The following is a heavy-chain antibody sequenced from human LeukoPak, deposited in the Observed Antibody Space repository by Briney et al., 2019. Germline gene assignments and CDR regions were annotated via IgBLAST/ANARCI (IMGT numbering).Heavy chain of an antibody. V-gene: IGHV3-30*18. CDR3: AKNSGYRRLYYFDY. D-gene: IGHD5-12*01. J-gene: IGHJ4*02. CDR2: ISYDGSNK. CDR1: GFTFSSYG. Sequence: PGRSLRLSCAASGFTFSSYGMHWVRQAPGKGLEWVAVISYDGSNKYYADSVKGRFTISRDNSKNTLYLQMNSLRAEDTAVYYCAKNSGYRRLYYFDYWGQGTLVTVSS.